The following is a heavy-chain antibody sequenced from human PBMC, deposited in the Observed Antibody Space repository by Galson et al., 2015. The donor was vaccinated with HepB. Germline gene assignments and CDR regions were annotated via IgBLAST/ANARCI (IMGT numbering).Heavy chain of an antibody. D-gene: IGHD3-9*01. CDR1: GDSVSSKSAA. J-gene: IGHJ4*02. CDR2: THYRSKWYT. V-gene: IGHV6-1*01. Sequence: CAISGDSVSSKSAAWNWIRQSPSRGLEWLGRTHYRSKWYTDYALSVKSRITINPDTSKNQFSLQLRSVTPEDTAVYYCARGSYFDILIGCFDYWGQGTLITVSS. CDR3: ARGSYFDILIGCFDY.